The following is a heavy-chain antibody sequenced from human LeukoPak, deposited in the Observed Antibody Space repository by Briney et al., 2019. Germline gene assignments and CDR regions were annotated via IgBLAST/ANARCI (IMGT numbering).Heavy chain of an antibody. V-gene: IGHV1-18*01. CDR2: ISAYNGNT. D-gene: IGHD2-21*02. CDR1: GYTFTSYG. Sequence: ASMKVSCKASGYTFTSYGISWVRQAPGQGLEWMGWISAYNGNTNYAQKLQGRVTMTTDTSTSTAYMELRSLRSDDTAVYYCARTPAYCGGDCHPGWFDPWGQGTLVTVSS. CDR3: ARTPAYCGGDCHPGWFDP. J-gene: IGHJ5*02.